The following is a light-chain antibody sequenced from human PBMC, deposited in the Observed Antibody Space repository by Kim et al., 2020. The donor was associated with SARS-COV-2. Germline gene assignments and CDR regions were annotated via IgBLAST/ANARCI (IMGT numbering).Light chain of an antibody. J-gene: IGLJ1*01. CDR2: QDE. CDR1: KLGNKY. Sequence: PGQAASITCSGDKLGNKYASWYQQKPGQSPVLVIYQDEKRPSGIPERFSGSNAGNSATLTISGTQAMDEADYFCLAWDSSSGSYVFGPGTKVTVL. CDR3: LAWDSSSGSYV. V-gene: IGLV3-1*01.